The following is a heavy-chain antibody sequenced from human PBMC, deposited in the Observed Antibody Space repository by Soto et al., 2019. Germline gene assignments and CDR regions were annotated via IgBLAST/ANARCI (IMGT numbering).Heavy chain of an antibody. D-gene: IGHD3-3*01. J-gene: IGHJ4*02. CDR3: ASGEYYDFWSGYSPFDY. Sequence: GSLRLSCAASGFTFSSYWMSWVRQAPGKGLEWVANIKQDGSEKYYVDSVKGRFTISRDNAKNSLYLQMNSLRAEDTAVYYCASGEYYDFWSGYSPFDYWGQGTLVTVSS. V-gene: IGHV3-7*01. CDR2: IKQDGSEK. CDR1: GFTFSSYW.